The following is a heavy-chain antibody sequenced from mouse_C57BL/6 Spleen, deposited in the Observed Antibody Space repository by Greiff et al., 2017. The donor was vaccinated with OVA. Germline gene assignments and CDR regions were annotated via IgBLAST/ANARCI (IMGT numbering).Heavy chain of an antibody. CDR1: GFTFSDYG. V-gene: IGHV5-17*01. CDR3: ARDDCDEDAMDY. Sequence: EVQLVESGGGLVKPGGSLKLSCAASGFTFSDYGMYWVRQAPEKGLEWVAYISSGSSTIYYADTVKGRFTISSDNAKNTLFLQMTSLRSEKTAMYYCARDDCDEDAMDYWGQGTSVTVSS. J-gene: IGHJ4*01. D-gene: IGHD2-4*01. CDR2: ISSGSSTI.